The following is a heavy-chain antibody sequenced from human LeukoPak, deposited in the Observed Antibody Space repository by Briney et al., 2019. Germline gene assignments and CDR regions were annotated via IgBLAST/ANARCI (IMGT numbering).Heavy chain of an antibody. V-gene: IGHV3-7*01. CDR2: IKQEGSEK. CDR1: GFTFSSYW. CDR3: ARDGRLQYTNYYYYGMDV. Sequence: GGSLRLSCAASGFTFSSYWMSWVRQAPGKGLEWVANIKQEGSEKYYVDSVKGRFTISRDNAKNSLYLQMNSLRAEDTAVYYCARDGRLQYTNYYYYGMDVWGQGTTVTVSS. J-gene: IGHJ6*02. D-gene: IGHD4-11*01.